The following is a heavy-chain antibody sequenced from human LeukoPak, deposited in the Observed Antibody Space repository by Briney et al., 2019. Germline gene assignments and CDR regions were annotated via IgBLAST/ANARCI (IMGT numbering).Heavy chain of an antibody. J-gene: IGHJ4*02. CDR1: GFTFTSYS. Sequence: GGSLRLSCAAAGFTFTSYSMNWVRQAPGRGLEWVSAISGSGGSTYYADSVKGRFTISRDNSKNTLYLQMNSLRAEDTAVYYCAKDSPPDYWGQGTLVTVSS. V-gene: IGHV3-23*01. CDR2: ISGSGGST. CDR3: AKDSPPDY.